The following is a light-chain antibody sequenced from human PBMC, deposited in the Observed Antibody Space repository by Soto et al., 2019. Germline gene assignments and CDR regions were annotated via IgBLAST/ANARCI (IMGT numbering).Light chain of an antibody. J-gene: IGKJ1*01. Sequence: DIQMTQSPSTLSASVGYRVTISCLASQTISSWLAWYQQKPGKAPKLLIYDASSLESGVPSNFSGSGSGTQFTLTISSLQPDDFETYYCQQYNSYPWTFGQGTKVDIK. CDR1: QTISSW. V-gene: IGKV1-5*01. CDR2: DAS. CDR3: QQYNSYPWT.